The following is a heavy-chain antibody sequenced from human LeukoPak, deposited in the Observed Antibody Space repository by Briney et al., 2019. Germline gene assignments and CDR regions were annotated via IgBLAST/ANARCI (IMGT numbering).Heavy chain of an antibody. Sequence: SSETLSLTCTVSGGSISSNNYYRGWIRQSPGKGLEWIGSMYYSGSTYYNPSLKSRVTISVDTSKNQFSLKLSSVTAAGTALYYCVRHSGYYYYYMDVWGKGTTVTISS. J-gene: IGHJ6*03. CDR1: GGSISSNNYY. V-gene: IGHV4-39*01. CDR3: VRHSGYYYYYMDV. CDR2: MYYSGST.